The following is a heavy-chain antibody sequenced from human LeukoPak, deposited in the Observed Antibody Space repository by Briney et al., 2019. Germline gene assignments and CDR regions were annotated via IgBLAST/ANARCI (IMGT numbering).Heavy chain of an antibody. CDR2: INYSGIT. CDR1: GDSISSNNFY. CDR3: ARALYYDFWSGYTPLDY. V-gene: IGHV4-39*07. Sequence: SETLSLTCTVSGDSISSNNFYWGWIRQPPGKGLEWIGHINYSGITYYNPSLKSRVSISVDTSKNQFSLKLNSVTAADTAVYYCARALYYDFWSGYTPLDYWGQGTLVTVSS. J-gene: IGHJ4*02. D-gene: IGHD3-3*01.